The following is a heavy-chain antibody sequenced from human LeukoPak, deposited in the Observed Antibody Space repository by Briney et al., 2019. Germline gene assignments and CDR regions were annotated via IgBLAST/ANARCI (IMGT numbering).Heavy chain of an antibody. V-gene: IGHV3-66*01. CDR1: GFTVSSNY. J-gene: IGHJ5*02. D-gene: IGHD2-21*02. CDR2: IYDGDGT. Sequence: PGGSLRLSCAASGFTVSSNYMTWVRQAPGKGLEWVSVIYDGDGTNYADSVKDRFTVSRDNSKNTLYLQMNSLRAEDTAVYYCAKEACSGGDCSRYFDPWGQGTLVTVSS. CDR3: AKEACSGGDCSRYFDP.